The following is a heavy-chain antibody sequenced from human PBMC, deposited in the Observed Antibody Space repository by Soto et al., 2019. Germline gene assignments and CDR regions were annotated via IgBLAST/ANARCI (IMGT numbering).Heavy chain of an antibody. CDR3: ARTLYGDNVDY. J-gene: IGHJ4*02. Sequence: SVKVSCKASAGTFSSYAISWVRQAPGQGLEWMGGIIPIFGTANYAQKFQGRVTITADESISTAYMELSSLRSEDTAVYYCARTLYGDNVDYWGQGTLVTVSS. V-gene: IGHV1-69*13. D-gene: IGHD4-17*01. CDR2: IIPIFGTA. CDR1: AGTFSSYA.